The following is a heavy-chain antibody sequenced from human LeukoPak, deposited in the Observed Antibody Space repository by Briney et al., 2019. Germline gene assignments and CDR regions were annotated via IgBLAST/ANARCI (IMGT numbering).Heavy chain of an antibody. CDR2: IYYSGST. V-gene: IGHV4-39*01. Sequence: SETLSLTRTVSGDSISSSSYYWGWIRQSPGKGLEWIGSIYYSGSTYYNPSLKSRVAISADTSKNQFSLKLTSVTAADTAVYYCARLWRAAIDYGGQGTLVTVSS. CDR3: ARLWRAAIDY. D-gene: IGHD1-1*01. J-gene: IGHJ4*02. CDR1: GDSISSSSYY.